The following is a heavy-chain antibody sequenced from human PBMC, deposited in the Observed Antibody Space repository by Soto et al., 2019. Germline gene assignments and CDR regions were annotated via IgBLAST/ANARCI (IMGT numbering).Heavy chain of an antibody. J-gene: IGHJ4*02. CDR2: ISGSSDNT. D-gene: IGHD6-19*01. CDR1: GFTFNKFG. V-gene: IGHV3-23*01. Sequence: PGGSLRLSGAASGFTFNKFGMSWVRQAPGKGLEWVSVISGSSDNTYYADTVKGRFTISRDNSKNTLYLQMNSLRVEDSAVYYCAKRGGEAVAGPFNYWGQGTLVTVSS. CDR3: AKRGGEAVAGPFNY.